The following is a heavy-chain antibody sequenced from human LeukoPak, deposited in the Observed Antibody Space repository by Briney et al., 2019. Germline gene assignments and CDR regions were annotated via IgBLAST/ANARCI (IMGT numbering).Heavy chain of an antibody. V-gene: IGHV3-48*03. CDR1: GFTFSSYE. CDR3: ASPLRNFWSGYLSLNY. J-gene: IGHJ4*02. Sequence: GGSLRLSCAASGFTFSSYEMNWVRQAPGKGLEWVSYISSSGSTIYYADFVKGRFTISRDNAKNSLYLQMNSLRAGDTAVYYCASPLRNFWSGYLSLNYWGQGTLVTVSS. D-gene: IGHD3-3*01. CDR2: ISSSGSTI.